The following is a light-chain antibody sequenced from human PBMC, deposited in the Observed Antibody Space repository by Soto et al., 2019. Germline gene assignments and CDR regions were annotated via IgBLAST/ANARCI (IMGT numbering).Light chain of an antibody. CDR2: GAS. J-gene: IGKJ2*01. CDR1: QSVSSNY. CDR3: QQYGTSPPYT. Sequence: EVVLTQSPGTLSLSPGDTATLSCRASQSVSSNYLAWYKQKPGQAPRLLIYGASYRATGIPDRFSGSGSGTDFTLTISRLEPEDFAVYYCQQYGTSPPYTFGQGNKLEIK. V-gene: IGKV3-20*01.